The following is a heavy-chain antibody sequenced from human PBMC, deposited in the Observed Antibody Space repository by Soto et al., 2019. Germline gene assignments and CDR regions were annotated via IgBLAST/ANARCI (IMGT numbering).Heavy chain of an antibody. V-gene: IGHV4-34*01. D-gene: IGHD6-19*01. CDR2: INHSGRT. CDR3: ARERVSSGWYQYFDY. J-gene: IGHJ4*02. CDR1: GGSFSGYY. Sequence: QEQLQQWGAGLLKPSETLSLTCAVYGGSFSGYYWSWIRQPPGKGLEWIGEINHSGRTNYNPSLKSRVTISVDTSKNQLALKRSSVTAADTAVYYCARERVSSGWYQYFDYWGQGTMVTVSS.